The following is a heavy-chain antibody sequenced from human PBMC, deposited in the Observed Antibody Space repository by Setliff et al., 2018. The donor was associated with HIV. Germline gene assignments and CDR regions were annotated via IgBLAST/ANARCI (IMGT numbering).Heavy chain of an antibody. CDR1: GFTFSSYW. V-gene: IGHV3-74*01. Sequence: GGSLRLSCAASGFTFSSYWMHWVRQAPGKGLVWVSHISHDGSSTNYADSVKGRFTISRDNAKNTLYLQMNSLRAEDTAVYYCARGARGYSYGWGQGTLVTVSS. CDR3: ARGARGYSYG. J-gene: IGHJ4*02. D-gene: IGHD5-18*01. CDR2: ISHDGSST.